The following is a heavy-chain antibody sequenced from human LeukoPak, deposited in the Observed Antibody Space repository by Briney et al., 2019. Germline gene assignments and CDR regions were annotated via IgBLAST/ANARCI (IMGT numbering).Heavy chain of an antibody. CDR3: ANSGWYGPRPF. Sequence: SETLSLTCAVYGGSFSGYYWSWIRQPPGKGLEWIGEINHSGSTNYSPSLKSRVTTSVDTSKNQFSLKLSSVTAADTAVYYCANSGWYGPRPFWGQGTLVTVSS. J-gene: IGHJ4*02. CDR1: GGSFSGYY. V-gene: IGHV4-34*01. D-gene: IGHD6-19*01. CDR2: INHSGST.